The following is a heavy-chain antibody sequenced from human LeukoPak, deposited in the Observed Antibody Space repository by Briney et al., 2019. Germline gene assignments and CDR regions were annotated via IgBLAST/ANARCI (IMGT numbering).Heavy chain of an antibody. CDR1: GFSFSSYW. CDR2: IKQDGSEK. CDR3: ARPKWELAIDY. J-gene: IGHJ4*02. V-gene: IGHV3-7*01. Sequence: PGGSLRLSCAASGFSFSSYWMSWVRQAPGKGLEWVANIKQDGSEKYYVESVKGRFTISRDNTKNSLYLQMNSLRAEDTAVYYCARPKWELAIDYWGQGTLVTASS. D-gene: IGHD1-26*01.